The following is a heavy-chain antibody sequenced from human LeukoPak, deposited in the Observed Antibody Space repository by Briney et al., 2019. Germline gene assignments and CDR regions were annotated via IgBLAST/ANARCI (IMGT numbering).Heavy chain of an antibody. J-gene: IGHJ4*02. D-gene: IGHD3-10*01. CDR3: ARGRLLWFGEPEGPFDF. Sequence: SETLSLTCTVSGGSISSYYWSWIRQPAGKGLEWIGRIYTSGSTNYNPSLKSRVTMSVDTSKNQFSLKLSSVTAADTAVDSGARGRLLWFGEPEGPFDFWGQGTLVTVSS. V-gene: IGHV4-4*07. CDR1: GGSISSYY. CDR2: IYTSGST.